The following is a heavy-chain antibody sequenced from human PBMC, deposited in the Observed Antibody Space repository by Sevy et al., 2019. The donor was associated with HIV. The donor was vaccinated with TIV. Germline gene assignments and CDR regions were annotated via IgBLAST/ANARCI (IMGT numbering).Heavy chain of an antibody. CDR1: GFSFTSYA. CDR2: ITGTGGDA. D-gene: IGHD3-10*01. J-gene: IGHJ4*02. V-gene: IGHV3-23*01. CDR3: AKVRGSGRYYFDY. Sequence: GGSLRLSCTPSGFSFTSYALTWVRQAPGRGLEWVSSITGTGGDAYYADSVRGRFTISRDNFKNILYLQMDSLRVEDTAVYYCAKVRGSGRYYFDYWDQGTLVTVSS.